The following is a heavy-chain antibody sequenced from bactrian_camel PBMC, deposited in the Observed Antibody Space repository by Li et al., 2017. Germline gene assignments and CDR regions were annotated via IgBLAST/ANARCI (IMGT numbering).Heavy chain of an antibody. D-gene: IGHD1*01. V-gene: IGHV3S60*01. CDR1: GFTIVAAD. CDR2: TRDSKGTA. CDR3: ATNWLLDL. Sequence: HVQLVESGGGSVQPGGSLRLSCAASGFTIVAADIGWYRQAPGNECELVSTRDSKGTAYYADSVKGRFTISQDNAKNTVYLQMTGLKPEDAAVYYCATNWLLDLWGQGTQVTVS. J-gene: IGHJ4*01.